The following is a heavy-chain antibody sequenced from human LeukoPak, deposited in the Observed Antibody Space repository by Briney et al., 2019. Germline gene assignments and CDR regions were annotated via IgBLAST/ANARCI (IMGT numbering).Heavy chain of an antibody. J-gene: IGHJ4*02. D-gene: IGHD2-2*01. CDR3: ARRYCSSTSCYSGYYYFDY. V-gene: IGHV1-69*04. CDR2: IIPILGIA. Sequence: SVKVSCKASGGTFSSYAISWVRQAPGQGLEWLGRIIPILGIANYAQKFQGRVTITADKSTSTAYMELSSLRSEDTAVYYCARRYCSSTSCYSGYYYFDYWGQGTLVTVSS. CDR1: GGTFSSYA.